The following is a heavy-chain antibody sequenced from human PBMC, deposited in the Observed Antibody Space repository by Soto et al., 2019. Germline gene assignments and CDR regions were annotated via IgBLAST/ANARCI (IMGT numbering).Heavy chain of an antibody. CDR1: GFTFSSYA. V-gene: IGHV3-30-3*01. CDR2: ISYDGSNK. CDR3: ARDRYGHHGLDV. J-gene: IGHJ6*02. Sequence: QVQLVESGGGVVQPGRSLRLSYAASGFTFSSYAMHWVRQAPGKGLEWVAVISYDGSNKYYADSVKGRFTISRDNSKNTLYLQMNRLRAEDTAVYYCARDRYGHHGLDVWGQGTTVTVSS. D-gene: IGHD3-9*01.